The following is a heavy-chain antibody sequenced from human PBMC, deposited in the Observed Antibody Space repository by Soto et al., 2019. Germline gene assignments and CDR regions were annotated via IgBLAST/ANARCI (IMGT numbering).Heavy chain of an antibody. CDR3: ARDHYYYYYGMDV. CDR1: GGSISSYY. V-gene: IGHV4-59*01. Sequence: PSETLSLTCTVSGGSISSYYWSWIRQPPGKGLEWIGYIYYSGSTNYNPSLKSRVTISVGTSKNQFSLKLSSVTAADTAVYYCARDHYYYYYGMDVWGQGTTVTVSS. CDR2: IYYSGST. J-gene: IGHJ6*02.